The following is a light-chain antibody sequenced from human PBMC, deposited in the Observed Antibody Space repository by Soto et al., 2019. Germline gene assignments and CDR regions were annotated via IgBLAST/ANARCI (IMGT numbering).Light chain of an antibody. CDR1: QSVSSN. Sequence: EIVMTQSPATLSVSPGERATLSCRASQSVSSNLAWYQQKPGQAPRLLIYGASTRSTGIPARFSGSGSGTEFTLTISGLQSEDFAVYYGQQGFTFGPGTKVDIK. V-gene: IGKV3-15*01. CDR2: GAS. CDR3: QQGFT. J-gene: IGKJ3*01.